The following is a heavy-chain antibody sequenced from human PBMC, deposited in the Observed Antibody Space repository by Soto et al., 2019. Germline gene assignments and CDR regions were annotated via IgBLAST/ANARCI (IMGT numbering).Heavy chain of an antibody. Sequence: EVQLLESGGGLVQPGGSLRLSCAASGFTFSSYAMSWVRQAPGKGLEWVSAISGSGGSTYYADSVKGRFTISRDNSKNTLYLQMNSLRAEDTAVYYCAKALVLMVYAIPLDAFDIWGQGTMVTVSS. J-gene: IGHJ3*02. CDR3: AKALVLMVYAIPLDAFDI. CDR1: GFTFSSYA. D-gene: IGHD2-8*01. V-gene: IGHV3-23*01. CDR2: ISGSGGST.